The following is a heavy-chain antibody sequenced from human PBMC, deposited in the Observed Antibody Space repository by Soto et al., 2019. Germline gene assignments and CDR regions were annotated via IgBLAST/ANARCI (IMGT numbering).Heavy chain of an antibody. CDR1: GFTVSSNY. CDR2: IYSGGST. Sequence: GGSLRLSCAASGFTVSSNYMSWVRQAPGKGLEWVSVIYSGGSTYYADSVKGRFTISRDNSKNTLYLQMNSLRAEDTAVYYCARGLTMEWFMDVWGQGTTVTVSS. J-gene: IGHJ6*02. D-gene: IGHD3-3*01. CDR3: ARGLTMEWFMDV. V-gene: IGHV3-53*01.